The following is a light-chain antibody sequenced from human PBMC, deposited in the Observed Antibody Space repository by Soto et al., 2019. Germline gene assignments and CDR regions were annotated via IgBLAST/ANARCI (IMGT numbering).Light chain of an antibody. Sequence: DVVMTQSPLSLPVTLGQPASISCRANQSLVHSDGLAYFSWFQQRPGRSTRRLIYTVSNRDSGVPARFSGSGSGTDFALKISRVEAEDVGVYYCMQGTHWPITFGQGTRLEIK. CDR1: QSLVHSDGLAY. CDR3: MQGTHWPIT. CDR2: TVS. J-gene: IGKJ5*01. V-gene: IGKV2-30*02.